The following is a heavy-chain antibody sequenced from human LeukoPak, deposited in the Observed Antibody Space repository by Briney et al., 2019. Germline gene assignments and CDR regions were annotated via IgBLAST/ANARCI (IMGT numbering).Heavy chain of an antibody. CDR3: ARDRSGYYNY. Sequence: SETLSLTCTVSGGSISSGGYYWSWIRQHPGKGLEWIGYIYYNGSTYYNPSLKSRVTISVDTSKNQFSLKLSSVTAADTAVYYCARDRSGYYNYWGQGTLVTVSS. CDR2: IYYNGST. J-gene: IGHJ4*02. V-gene: IGHV4-31*03. CDR1: GGSISSGGYY. D-gene: IGHD3-22*01.